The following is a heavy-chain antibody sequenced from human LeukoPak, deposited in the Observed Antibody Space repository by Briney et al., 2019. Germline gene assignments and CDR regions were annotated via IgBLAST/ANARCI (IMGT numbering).Heavy chain of an antibody. J-gene: IGHJ5*02. D-gene: IGHD3-16*01. CDR1: GYRFTSYW. V-gene: IGHV5-51*01. CDR3: ARRGGNWLDP. Sequence: GESLKISCKGSGYRFTSYWIAWVRQKPGKGLELMGIISPANSETLYSPSFQGQVTMSADSSTDYLQWSSLKASDTAIYYCARRGGNWLDPWGQGTLVTVSS. CDR2: ISPANSET.